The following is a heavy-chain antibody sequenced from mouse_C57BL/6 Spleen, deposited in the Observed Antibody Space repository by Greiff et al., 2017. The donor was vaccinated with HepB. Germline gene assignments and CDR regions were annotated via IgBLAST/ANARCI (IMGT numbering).Heavy chain of an antibody. J-gene: IGHJ3*01. V-gene: IGHV5-4*01. CDR2: ISDGGSYT. CDR1: GFTFSSYA. CDR3: ARDRGDGYSWFAY. Sequence: EVKLMESGGGLVKPGGSLKLSCAASGFTFSSYAMSWVRQTPEKRLEWVATISDGGSYTYYPDNVKGRFTISRDNAKNNLYLQMSHLKSEDTAMYYCARDRGDGYSWFAYWGQGTLVTVSA. D-gene: IGHD2-3*01.